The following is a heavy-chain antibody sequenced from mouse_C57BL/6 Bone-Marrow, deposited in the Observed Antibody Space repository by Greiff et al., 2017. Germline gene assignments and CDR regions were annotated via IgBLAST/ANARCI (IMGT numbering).Heavy chain of an antibody. CDR2: IYPSDSET. V-gene: IGHV1-61*01. Sequence: VQLQQPGAELVRPGSSVKLSCKASGYTFTSYWMAWVKQRPGQGLEWIGNIYPSDSETHYNQKFKDKATLTVDKSSSTAYMQLSSLTSEDSAVYYCAREMIGWDYWGQGTTLTVSS. CDR3: AREMIGWDY. D-gene: IGHD1-1*02. CDR1: GYTFTSYW. J-gene: IGHJ2*01.